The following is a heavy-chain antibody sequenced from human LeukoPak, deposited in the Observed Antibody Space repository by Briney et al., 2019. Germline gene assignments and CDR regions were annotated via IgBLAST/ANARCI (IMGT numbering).Heavy chain of an antibody. J-gene: IGHJ4*02. D-gene: IGHD4-17*01. CDR1: GFTFSTYA. CDR3: AKDLYGDYEGIDY. V-gene: IGHV3-23*01. Sequence: PGGSLRLSCAASGFTFSTYAMSWVRQAPGKGLEWVSIILGSVGNTYYADSVKGRFTISRDKSKHTLYLQMNSLRAEDMAIYYCAKDLYGDYEGIDYWGQGTLVTVSS. CDR2: ILGSVGNT.